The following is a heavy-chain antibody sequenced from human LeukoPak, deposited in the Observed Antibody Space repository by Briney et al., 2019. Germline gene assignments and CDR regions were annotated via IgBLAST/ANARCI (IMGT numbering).Heavy chain of an antibody. CDR2: ISNDGSSE. D-gene: IGHD2-15*01. CDR1: GFTFSSYT. Sequence: PGGSLRLSCAASGFTFSSYTMYWVRQAPGKGLEWVAFISNDGSSEYYADSVKGRFTISRDNSKNTLFLQMTSLRAEDTAVYHCARGYCSGGSCTKFDFWGQGTLVTVSS. J-gene: IGHJ4*02. V-gene: IGHV3-30-3*01. CDR3: ARGYCSGGSCTKFDF.